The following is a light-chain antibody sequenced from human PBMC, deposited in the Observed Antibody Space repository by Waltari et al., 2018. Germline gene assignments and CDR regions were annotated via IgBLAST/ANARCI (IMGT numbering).Light chain of an antibody. CDR3: NSRDSSGNHHVV. J-gene: IGLJ2*01. V-gene: IGLV3-19*01. Sequence: LGQTVRITCQGDSLRSYYASWYQQKPGQAPVLVIYGKNNRPSGISDRFSGSSSGNTASLPITGAQAEDEADYYCNSRDSSGNHHVVFGGGTKLTVL. CDR2: GKN. CDR1: SLRSYY.